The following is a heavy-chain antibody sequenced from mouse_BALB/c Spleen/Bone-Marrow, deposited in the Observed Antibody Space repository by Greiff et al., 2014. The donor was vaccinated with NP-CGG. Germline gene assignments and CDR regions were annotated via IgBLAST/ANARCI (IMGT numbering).Heavy chain of an antibody. Sequence: VQLQQSGAELVKPGASAKLSCTASGFNIKDTYMHWVRQRPEQGLEWIGRIDPANGNTKYDPKFQGKATITADTSSNTAYLQLSSLTSEDTAVYYCARYYYGSSYFDYWGQGTTLTVSS. V-gene: IGHV14-3*02. CDR2: IDPANGNT. CDR1: GFNIKDTY. D-gene: IGHD1-1*01. J-gene: IGHJ2*01. CDR3: ARYYYGSSYFDY.